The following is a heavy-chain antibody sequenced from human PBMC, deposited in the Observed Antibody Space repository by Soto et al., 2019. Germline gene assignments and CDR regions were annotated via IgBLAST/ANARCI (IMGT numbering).Heavy chain of an antibody. V-gene: IGHV3-30*18. Sequence: QVQLVESGGGVVQPGRSLRLSCAASGFTFSSYGMHWVRQAPGKGLEWVAVISYDGSNKYYADSVKGRFTISRDNSKNTLYLQMNSLRAEDTAVYYCAKVEMATADFDYWGQGTLVTVSS. CDR1: GFTFSSYG. CDR2: ISYDGSNK. CDR3: AKVEMATADFDY. J-gene: IGHJ4*02. D-gene: IGHD5-12*01.